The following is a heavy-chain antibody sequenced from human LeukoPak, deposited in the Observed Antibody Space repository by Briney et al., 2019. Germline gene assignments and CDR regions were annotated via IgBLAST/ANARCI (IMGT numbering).Heavy chain of an antibody. J-gene: IGHJ4*02. V-gene: IGHV1-18*01. CDR2: ISAYNGNT. Sequence: GASVKVSCKASGYTFTSYGISWVRQAPGQGLEWMGWISAYNGNTNYAQKLQGRVTMTTDTSTSTAYMELRSLRSDDTAVYYCATLGYCSSTSCYAVGYWGQGTLVTVSS. CDR1: GYTFTSYG. D-gene: IGHD2-2*01. CDR3: ATLGYCSSTSCYAVGY.